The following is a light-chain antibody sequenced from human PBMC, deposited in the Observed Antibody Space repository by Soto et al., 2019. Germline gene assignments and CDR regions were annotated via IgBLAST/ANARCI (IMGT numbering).Light chain of an antibody. J-gene: IGKJ1*01. CDR1: QSVSRD. CDR3: QQYDKWPTWT. CDR2: GAS. V-gene: IGKV3-15*01. Sequence: EILLTQSPATLSVSPGDRATLSCRASQSVSRDLAWYQQKPGQAPRLLIYGASTRATSIPARFSGSGSGTDFTLTISSPQSEDFAVYYCQQYDKWPTWTFGQGTKVDIK.